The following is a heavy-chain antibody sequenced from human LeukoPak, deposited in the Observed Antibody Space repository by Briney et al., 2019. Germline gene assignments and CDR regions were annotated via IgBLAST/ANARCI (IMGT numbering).Heavy chain of an antibody. D-gene: IGHD4-17*01. V-gene: IGHV4-59*11. Sequence: SSHYWXWIRQPPGRGLEWIGYISYIGTTNYNPSLKSRVTISIDTSKNQFSLKLSSVTTADTAVYYCARDLVTVTKGFDIWGLGTMVSVSS. J-gene: IGHJ3*02. CDR2: ISYIGTT. CDR1: SSHY. CDR3: ARDLVTVTKGFDI.